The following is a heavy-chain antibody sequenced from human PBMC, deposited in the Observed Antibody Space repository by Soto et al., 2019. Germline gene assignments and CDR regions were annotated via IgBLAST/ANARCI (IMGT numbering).Heavy chain of an antibody. CDR1: GGTFSSYA. J-gene: IGHJ6*02. Sequence: ASVKVSCKASGGTFSSYASSWVRQAPGQGLEWMGGIIPIFGTANYAQKFQGRVTITADESTSTAYMELSSLRSEDTAVYYCARKYYYGSGSYQSYYYYGMDVWGQGTTVTVSS. V-gene: IGHV1-69*13. CDR3: ARKYYYGSGSYQSYYYYGMDV. CDR2: IIPIFGTA. D-gene: IGHD3-10*01.